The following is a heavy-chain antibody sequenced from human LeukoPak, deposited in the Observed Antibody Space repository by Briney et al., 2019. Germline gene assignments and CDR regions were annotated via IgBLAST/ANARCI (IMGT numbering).Heavy chain of an antibody. D-gene: IGHD6-19*01. V-gene: IGHV3-48*04. J-gene: IGHJ5*02. CDR1: GFTFSNYW. Sequence: GGSLRLSCAVSGFTFSNYWMSWVRRAPGKGLEWVAFISPDAAAIHHADSVKGRFTISRDNAKNSLFLQMTSLRAEDTAVYYCATSLSGWFGPSANHWGQGTLVTVSS. CDR3: ATSLSGWFGPSANH. CDR2: ISPDAAAI.